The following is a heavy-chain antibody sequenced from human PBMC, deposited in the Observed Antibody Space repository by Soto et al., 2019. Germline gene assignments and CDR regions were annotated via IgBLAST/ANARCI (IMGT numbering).Heavy chain of an antibody. D-gene: IGHD6-19*01. CDR3: ARDSHPVPPAAGPDY. Sequence: GGSLRLSCAASGFTFSSYSMNWVRQAPGKGLEWVSSISSSSSYIYYADSVKGRFTISRDNAKNSLYLQMNSLRAEDTAVYYCARDSHPVPPAAGPDYWGQGTLVTVSS. CDR2: ISSSSSYI. V-gene: IGHV3-21*01. J-gene: IGHJ4*02. CDR1: GFTFSSYS.